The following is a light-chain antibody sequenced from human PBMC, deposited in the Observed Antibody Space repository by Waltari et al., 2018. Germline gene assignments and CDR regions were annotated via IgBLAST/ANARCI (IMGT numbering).Light chain of an antibody. CDR1: RSDVGTYNY. V-gene: IGLV2-11*01. J-gene: IGLJ2*01. Sequence: SVSGSPGQSITISCTGTRSDVGTYNYVSWYQQYPGKAPKLMIYDVTKRPSGVPDRFSGSKSGNTASLTISGLQAEDEADYYCCSYAGRYSVLFGGGTKLTVL. CDR3: CSYAGRYSVL. CDR2: DVT.